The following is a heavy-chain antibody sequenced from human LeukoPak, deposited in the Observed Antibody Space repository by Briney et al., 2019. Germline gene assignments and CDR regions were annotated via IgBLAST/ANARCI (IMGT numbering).Heavy chain of an antibody. Sequence: GGTLRLSCAASGFTFSSYGMSWVRQAPGKGLEWVSAISGSGGSPYYADSVKGRCTLSRDNSKNTLYLQMNSLRAEDTAVYYCAKGDYYDSSGYVHPYDYWGQGTLVTVSS. V-gene: IGHV3-23*01. CDR3: AKGDYYDSSGYVHPYDY. CDR1: GFTFSSYG. J-gene: IGHJ4*02. D-gene: IGHD3-22*01. CDR2: ISGSGGSP.